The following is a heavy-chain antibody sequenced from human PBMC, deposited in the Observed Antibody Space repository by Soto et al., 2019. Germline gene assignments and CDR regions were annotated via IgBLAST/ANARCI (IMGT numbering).Heavy chain of an antibody. CDR1: GFTFSGYA. CDR3: AKKKGGGASVEAFDI. CDR2: IHGGGNAA. V-gene: IGHV3-23*01. J-gene: IGHJ4*01. D-gene: IGHD3-16*01. Sequence: EVQLLESGGDLVQPGRSLRLSCAASGFTFSGYAMSWVRQAPGKGLEWVSVIHGGGNAASYADSVKGRFTISRDNSKNPLYLQMNSLRAEDTALYFFAKKKGGGASVEAFDIWGQGTLVTVSS.